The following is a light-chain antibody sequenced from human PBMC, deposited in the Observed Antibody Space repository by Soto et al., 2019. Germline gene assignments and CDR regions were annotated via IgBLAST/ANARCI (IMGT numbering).Light chain of an antibody. Sequence: DVVMTQTPLSLSVPPGPPASISCKSSQSLLHITGETFLFWYLQKPGQSPQPXIYEVSTRVSGVPDRVSGSGSGTEFTLEISRVETDDVGIYYCMQSTQLPPTFGQGTRLEIK. J-gene: IGKJ5*01. CDR2: EVS. V-gene: IGKV2D-29*02. CDR1: QSLLHITGETF. CDR3: MQSTQLPPT.